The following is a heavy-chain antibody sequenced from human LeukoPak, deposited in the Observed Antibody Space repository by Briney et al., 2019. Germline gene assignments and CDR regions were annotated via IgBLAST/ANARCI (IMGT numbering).Heavy chain of an antibody. CDR3: AKVAYGTY. V-gene: IGHV3-48*01. J-gene: IGHJ4*02. D-gene: IGHD2-15*01. CDR1: GFTFSSYS. Sequence: TGGSLRLSCAASGFTFSSYSMNWVRQAPGKGLEWVSYISSSSSTIYYADSVKGRFTISRDNAKNSLYLQMNSLRAEDTAVYYCAKVAYGTYWGQGTLVTVSS. CDR2: ISSSSSTI.